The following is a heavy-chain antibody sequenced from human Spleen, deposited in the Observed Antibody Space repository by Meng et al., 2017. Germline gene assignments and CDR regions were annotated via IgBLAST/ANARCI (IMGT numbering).Heavy chain of an antibody. CDR3: ARRDGDYNRFDY. V-gene: IGHV4-31*03. D-gene: IGHD4-17*01. CDR1: GASISSGGYF. CDR2: VYSNGNT. J-gene: IGHJ4*02. Sequence: VQLGESGPGLVRPSQALSLTCTVSGASISSGGYFWSWIRQHPGKGLEWIGYVYSNGNTYYNPSLKSRVTISVDTSANQFSLNLWSVTAADTAVYFCARRDGDYNRFDYWGQGMLVTVSS.